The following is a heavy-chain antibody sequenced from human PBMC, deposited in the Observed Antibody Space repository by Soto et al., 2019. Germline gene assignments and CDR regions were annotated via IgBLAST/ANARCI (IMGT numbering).Heavy chain of an antibody. CDR1: GGSISSYY. Sequence: SETLSLTCTVSGGSISSYYWSWIRQPPGKGLEWIGYIYYSGSTNYNPSLKSRATISVDTSKNQFSLKLSSVTAADTAVYYCARGVRWWRGTHYGMDVWGQGTTVTVSS. CDR2: IYYSGST. V-gene: IGHV4-59*01. CDR3: ARGVRWWRGTHYGMDV. J-gene: IGHJ6*02. D-gene: IGHD2-15*01.